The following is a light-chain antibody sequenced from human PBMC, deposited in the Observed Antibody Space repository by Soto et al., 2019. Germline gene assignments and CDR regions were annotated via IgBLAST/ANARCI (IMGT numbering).Light chain of an antibody. Sequence: EIVMTQSPATLSVSPGDRATLSCRASQSVSTNLAWYQQKPGQAPRLLLYGTSTRATDIPARFSGSGSGTEFTLTISSLQSEDFAVYYCQQYNNWPQLTFGGGTKVEIK. CDR1: QSVSTN. CDR3: QQYNNWPQLT. J-gene: IGKJ4*01. CDR2: GTS. V-gene: IGKV3-15*01.